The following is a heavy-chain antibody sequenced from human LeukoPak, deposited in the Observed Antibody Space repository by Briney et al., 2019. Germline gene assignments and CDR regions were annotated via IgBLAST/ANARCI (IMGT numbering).Heavy chain of an antibody. D-gene: IGHD3-22*01. CDR1: GGTFSSYA. Sequence: GASVKVSCKASGGTFSSYAISWVRQAPGQGLEWMGGIFPIFGTANYAQKFQGRVTITTDESTSTAYMELSSLRSEDTAVYYCARVLLVGYDSSGYDAFDIWGQGTMATVSS. CDR3: ARVLLVGYDSSGYDAFDI. V-gene: IGHV1-69*05. CDR2: IFPIFGTA. J-gene: IGHJ3*02.